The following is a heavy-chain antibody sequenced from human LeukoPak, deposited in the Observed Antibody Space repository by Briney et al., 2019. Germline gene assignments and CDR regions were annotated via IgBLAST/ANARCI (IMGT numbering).Heavy chain of an antibody. CDR2: ISSRGDST. CDR1: GFTFSYSY. Sequence: GRSLRLSCAASGFTFSYSYMNWIRQAPGNGPEWVSSISSRGDSTNYADSVKGRFTISRDNAKNSLYLQMNSLRAEDTAVYYCAKRGIVGAISSEYYFDYWGQGTLVTVSS. CDR3: AKRGIVGAISSEYYFDY. D-gene: IGHD1-26*01. V-gene: IGHV3-11*06. J-gene: IGHJ4*02.